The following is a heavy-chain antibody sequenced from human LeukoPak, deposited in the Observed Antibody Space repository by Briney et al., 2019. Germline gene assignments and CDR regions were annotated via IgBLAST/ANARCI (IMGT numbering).Heavy chain of an antibody. CDR1: GFTFSSYW. J-gene: IGHJ4*02. V-gene: IGHV3-74*03. CDR2: ITTDGGSA. CDR3: ARDGGSGTPFDF. D-gene: IGHD3-10*01. Sequence: GGSLRLSCAASGFTFSSYWMHWVRQAPGKGLLWVSRITTDGGSAEYADSVKGRFTISRDNAKNTLYLQLNSLRAEDTAVHYCARDGGSGTPFDFWGQGTLVTVSS.